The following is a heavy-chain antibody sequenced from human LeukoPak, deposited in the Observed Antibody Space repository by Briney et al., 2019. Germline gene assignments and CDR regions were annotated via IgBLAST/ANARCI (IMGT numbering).Heavy chain of an antibody. CDR2: ITNDGSST. J-gene: IGHJ3*02. D-gene: IGHD3-3*01. Sequence: GGSLRLSCAASGLTFSSHWMHWVRQAPGKGLVWVSRITNDGSSTTYADSVKGRFTISRDNSKNTLYLQMNSLRAEDTAVYYCAISDSEWFPDAFDIWGQGTMVTVSS. CDR1: GLTFSSHW. CDR3: AISDSEWFPDAFDI. V-gene: IGHV3-74*01.